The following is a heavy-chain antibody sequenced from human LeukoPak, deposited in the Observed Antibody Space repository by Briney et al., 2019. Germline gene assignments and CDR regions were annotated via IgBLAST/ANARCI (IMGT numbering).Heavy chain of an antibody. J-gene: IGHJ6*02. Sequence: SVKVSCKASGGTFSSYAISWVRQAPGQGLEWMGRIIPIFGIANYAQKFQGRVTITADKSTSTAYMELSSLRSEDTAVYYCASLTRPRGYFYGMDVWGQGTRSPSP. CDR1: GGTFSSYA. CDR3: ASLTRPRGYFYGMDV. CDR2: IIPIFGIA. V-gene: IGHV1-69*04.